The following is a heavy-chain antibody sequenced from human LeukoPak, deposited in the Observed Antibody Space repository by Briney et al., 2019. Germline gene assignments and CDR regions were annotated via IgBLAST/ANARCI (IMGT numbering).Heavy chain of an antibody. V-gene: IGHV4-39*07. CDR1: GGSISSSSYY. D-gene: IGHD3-22*01. J-gene: IGHJ4*02. CDR2: IYVGGST. CDR3: ARLQYYYDSSGFFDY. Sequence: SETLSLTCTVSGGSISSSSYYWGWIRQPPEKGLDWIGNIYVGGSTYYNPSLNSRVTLSLDTSRNQIFLDLNSVTAADTAVYYCARLQYYYDSSGFFDYWGQGTVVTVSS.